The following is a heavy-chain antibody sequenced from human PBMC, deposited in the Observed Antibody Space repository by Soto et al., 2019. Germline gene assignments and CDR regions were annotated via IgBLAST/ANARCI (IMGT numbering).Heavy chain of an antibody. V-gene: IGHV4-59*01. D-gene: IGHD3-16*01. J-gene: IGHJ4*02. CDR1: GGSISSYQ. CDR2: IYYSGNT. CDR3: ARGWGEAFDY. Sequence: SETLSLTCAVSGGSISSYQWTWIRQPPGKGLEWIGYIYYSGNTNYNPSLKSRVTITVDTSKSQFSVKLRSVTAADAAVYYCARGWGEAFDYGGQWTLVTVSS.